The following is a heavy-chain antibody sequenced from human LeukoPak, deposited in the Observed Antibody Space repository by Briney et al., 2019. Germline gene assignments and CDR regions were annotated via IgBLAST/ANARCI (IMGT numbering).Heavy chain of an antibody. CDR2: ISSSSSTI. Sequence: GGSLRLSCVASGLTFSKYAMTWVRQAPGKGLEWVSYISSSSSTIYYADSVKGRFTISRDNAKNSLYLQMNSLRAEDTAVYYCARDPTPLYYGSGSAAFDIWGQGTMVTVSS. CDR3: ARDPTPLYYGSGSAAFDI. CDR1: GLTFSKYA. D-gene: IGHD3-10*01. J-gene: IGHJ3*02. V-gene: IGHV3-48*01.